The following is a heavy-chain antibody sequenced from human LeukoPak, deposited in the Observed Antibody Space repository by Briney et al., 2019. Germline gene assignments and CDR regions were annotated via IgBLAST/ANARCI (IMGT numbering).Heavy chain of an antibody. V-gene: IGHV3-7*01. J-gene: IGHJ6*04. Sequence: GGSLRLSCAASGFTFSDYWMSWLRQAPGKGLEWVANIEKDGTEKHYVDSVKGRFTISRDNAKNSLYLQMNSLRAEDTAVYYCAELGITMIGGVWGKGTTVTISS. CDR1: GFTFSDYW. CDR2: IEKDGTEK. D-gene: IGHD3-10*02. CDR3: AELGITMIGGV.